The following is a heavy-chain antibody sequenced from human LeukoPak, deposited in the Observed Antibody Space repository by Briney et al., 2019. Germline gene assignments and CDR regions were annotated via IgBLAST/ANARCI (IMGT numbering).Heavy chain of an antibody. J-gene: IGHJ4*02. Sequence: PSETLSLTCSVAGSSISSGYYWGWIRQPPGKGLEWIGTIYHSGRTYYTPSLKRRVTISVDASKNQFSLKRSSVSAADTAVYYCTREEDSSSDYWGQGTLVTVSS. D-gene: IGHD6-6*01. CDR3: TREEDSSSDY. CDR1: GSSISSGYY. CDR2: IYHSGRT. V-gene: IGHV4-38-2*02.